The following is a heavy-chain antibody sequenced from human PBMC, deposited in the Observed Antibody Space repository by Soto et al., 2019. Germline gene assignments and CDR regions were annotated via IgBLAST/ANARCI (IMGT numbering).Heavy chain of an antibody. V-gene: IGHV1-18*01. CDR1: GYTFTSYN. Sequence: QVQLVQSGAEVKKPGASVKVSCKASGYTFTSYNIAWVRQAPGQGLEWMGWISGHNGNRKYAQKLQGRVTMTTDTSTSTAYMDLRSLRSDDTAVYYCAGDHGGGITFEWGQGTLVTVSS. D-gene: IGHD3-16*01. CDR3: AGDHGGGITFE. J-gene: IGHJ4*02. CDR2: ISGHNGNR.